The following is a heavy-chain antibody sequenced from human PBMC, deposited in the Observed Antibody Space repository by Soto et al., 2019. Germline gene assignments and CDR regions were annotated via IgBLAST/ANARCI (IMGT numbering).Heavy chain of an antibody. CDR1: GCTFSDYY. CDR3: ARDGSIGTPVAY. CDR2: ISSSSSYT. Sequence: GETLRLSCAAYGCTFSDYYWSWIRQAPGKGLEWVSYISSSSSYTNYADSVKGRFTISRDNAKNSLYLQMNSLRAEDTAVYYCARDGSIGTPVAYWGQGTLVTVS. V-gene: IGHV3-11*06. D-gene: IGHD2-21*01. J-gene: IGHJ4*02.